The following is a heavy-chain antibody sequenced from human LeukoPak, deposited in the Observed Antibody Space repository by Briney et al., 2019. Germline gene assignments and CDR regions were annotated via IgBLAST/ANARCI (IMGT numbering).Heavy chain of an antibody. Sequence: ASVKVSCKASGYTFASYGISWLRQAPGQGLEWVGWVSAYNGNTKYAQKVQGRASMTTDTSTSTAYMELRSLRSDDTALYYCARVSCGYNCHYGMDVWGQGTTVTVSS. J-gene: IGHJ6*02. D-gene: IGHD5-18*01. CDR3: ARVSCGYNCHYGMDV. CDR2: VSAYNGNT. CDR1: GYTFASYG. V-gene: IGHV1-18*01.